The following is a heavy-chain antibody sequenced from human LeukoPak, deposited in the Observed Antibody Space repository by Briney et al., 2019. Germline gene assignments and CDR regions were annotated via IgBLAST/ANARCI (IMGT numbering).Heavy chain of an antibody. CDR2: ISAYNGNT. CDR1: GYTFTSCG. V-gene: IGHV1-18*01. CDR3: ARDRVGATDY. D-gene: IGHD1-26*01. J-gene: IGHJ4*02. Sequence: ASVKVSCNASGYTFTSCGISWVRQAPGQGLEWMGWISAYNGNTNYAQKFQGRVTMTRDTSTSTVYMELSSLRSEDTAVYYCARDRVGATDYWGQGTLVTVSS.